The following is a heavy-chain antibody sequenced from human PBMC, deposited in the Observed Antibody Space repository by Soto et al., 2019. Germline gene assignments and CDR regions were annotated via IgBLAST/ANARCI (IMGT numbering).Heavy chain of an antibody. CDR2: ISSSGSTI. D-gene: IGHD3-22*01. CDR3: ARMRYYDSSGYYWGVVSGSAWFDP. CDR1: GFTFSDYY. J-gene: IGHJ5*02. Sequence: QVQLVESGGGLVKPGGSLRLSCAASGFTFSDYYMSWIRQAPGKGLKWVSYISSSGSTIYYADSVKGRFTISGDNAKNSLYLQMNSLRAEDTAVYYCARMRYYDSSGYYWGVVSGSAWFDPWGQGTLVSVSS. V-gene: IGHV3-11*01.